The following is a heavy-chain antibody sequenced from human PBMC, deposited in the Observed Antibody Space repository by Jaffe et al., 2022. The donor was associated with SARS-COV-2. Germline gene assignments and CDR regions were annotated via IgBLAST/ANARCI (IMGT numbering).Heavy chain of an antibody. V-gene: IGHV3-13*01. D-gene: IGHD3-10*01. Sequence: EVQLVESGGGLVQPGGSLRLSCAASGFTFSNYDMHWVRQSTGKGLEWVSTIGIAGDTYYPGSVKGRFTISRENAKNSLYLQMNSLRAGDTAMYYCVRRAHYYGSGSYYYYMDVWGKGTTVTVSS. J-gene: IGHJ6*03. CDR3: VRRAHYYGSGSYYYYMDV. CDR1: GFTFSNYD. CDR2: IGIAGDT.